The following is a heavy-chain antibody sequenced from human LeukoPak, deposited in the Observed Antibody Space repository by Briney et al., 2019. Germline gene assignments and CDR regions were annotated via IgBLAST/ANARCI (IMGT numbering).Heavy chain of an antibody. CDR3: ARGIESYGDYGY. Sequence: PSETLSLTCTVSGGSISGSYWSWIRQPPGKGLEWIAYMYNSGSTNYNPSLKSRVTISIDTSKNQFSLKLSSLTSADTAIYYCARGIESYGDYGYWGQGILVTVSS. D-gene: IGHD4-17*01. J-gene: IGHJ4*02. CDR1: GGSISGSY. CDR2: MYNSGST. V-gene: IGHV4-59*01.